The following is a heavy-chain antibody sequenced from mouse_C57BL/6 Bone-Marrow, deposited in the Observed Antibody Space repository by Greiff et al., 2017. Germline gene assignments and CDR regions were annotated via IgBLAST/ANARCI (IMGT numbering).Heavy chain of an antibody. D-gene: IGHD1-1*01. CDR1: GYTFTSYW. CDR2: IHPNSGST. V-gene: IGHV1-64*01. CDR3: ARALSTVVATREFAY. Sequence: QVQLQQSGAELVKPGASVKLSCKASGYTFTSYWMHWVKQRPGQGLEWIGMIHPNSGSTNYNEKFKSKATLTVDKYSSTAYMQLRSLTSEDSAVYYCARALSTVVATREFAYWGQGTLVTVSA. J-gene: IGHJ3*01.